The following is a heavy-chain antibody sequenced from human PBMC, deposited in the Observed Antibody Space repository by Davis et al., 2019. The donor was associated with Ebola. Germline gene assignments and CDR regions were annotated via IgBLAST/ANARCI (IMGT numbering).Heavy chain of an antibody. J-gene: IGHJ6*02. CDR3: ARTTVTDEIYYYYGMDV. D-gene: IGHD4-17*01. CDR2: IYYSGST. V-gene: IGHV4-39*01. Sequence: SETLSLTCTVSGGSISSGGYYWSWIRQHPGKGLEWIGYIYYSGSTYYNPSLKSRVTIALDTSKNQFSLKLSSVTAADTAVYYCARTTVTDEIYYYYGMDVWGQGTTVTVSS. CDR1: GGSISSGGYY.